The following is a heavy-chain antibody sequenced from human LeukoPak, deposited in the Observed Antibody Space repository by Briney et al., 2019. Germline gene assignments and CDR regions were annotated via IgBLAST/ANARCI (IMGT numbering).Heavy chain of an antibody. Sequence: GGSLRLSCAASGFTFSSYSMNWVRQAPGKGLEWVSSISNSNSYIYYADSVKGRFTISRDNAKSSLYLQMNSLRDEDTAVYYCARDHPDRFYGMDVWGQGTTVTVSS. CDR2: ISNSNSYI. V-gene: IGHV3-21*01. J-gene: IGHJ6*02. CDR1: GFTFSSYS. CDR3: ARDHPDRFYGMDV.